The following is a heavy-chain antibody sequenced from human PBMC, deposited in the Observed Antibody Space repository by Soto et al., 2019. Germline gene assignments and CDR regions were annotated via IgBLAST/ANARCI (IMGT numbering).Heavy chain of an antibody. CDR2: MNPNSGNT. D-gene: IGHD6-13*01. J-gene: IGHJ6*03. V-gene: IGHV1-8*01. CDR3: ARDSGIAAAGTSCYYYMDV. CDR1: GYTFTSYD. Sequence: ASVKVSCKASGYTFTSYDINWVRQATGQGLEWMGWMNPNSGNTGYAQKFQGRVTMTRNTSISTAYMELSSLRSEDTAVYYCARDSGIAAAGTSCYYYMDVWGKGTTVTVSS.